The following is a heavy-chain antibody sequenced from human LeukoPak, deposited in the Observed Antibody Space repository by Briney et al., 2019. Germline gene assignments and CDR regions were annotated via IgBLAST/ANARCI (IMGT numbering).Heavy chain of an antibody. D-gene: IGHD7-27*01. CDR3: ARDSPWGGGTFDI. CDR1: GFTFSSYS. CDR2: ISSSSTI. V-gene: IGHV3-48*04. Sequence: GGSLRLSCAASGFTFSSYSMNWVRQAPGKGLEWVSYISSSSTIYYADSVKGRFTISRDNAKNSMYLQMNSLRAEDTAVYYCARDSPWGGGTFDIWGQGTMVTVSS. J-gene: IGHJ3*02.